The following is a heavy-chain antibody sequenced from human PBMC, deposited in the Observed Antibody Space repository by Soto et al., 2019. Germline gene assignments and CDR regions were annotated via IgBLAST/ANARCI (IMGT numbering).Heavy chain of an antibody. CDR2: IIPIFGTA. J-gene: IGHJ5*02. V-gene: IGHV1-69*13. D-gene: IGHD3-3*01. CDR3: ARASGYDFWSTNWFDP. CDR1: GGTFSSYA. Sequence: SVKVSCKASGGTFSSYAISWVRQAPGQGLEWMGGIIPIFGTANYAQKFQGRVTTTADESTSTAYMELSSLRSEDTAVYYCARASGYDFWSTNWFDPWGQGTLVTVSS.